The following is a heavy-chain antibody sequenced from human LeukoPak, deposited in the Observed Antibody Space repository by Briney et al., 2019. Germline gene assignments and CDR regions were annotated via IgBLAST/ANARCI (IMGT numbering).Heavy chain of an antibody. D-gene: IGHD3-22*01. V-gene: IGHV4-34*01. CDR2: INHSGST. Sequence: SETLSLTCAVYGGSFSGYYWSWIRQPPGKGLEWIGEINHSGSTNYNPSLKSRVTISVDTSKNQFSLKLSSVTAADTAVYYCARLKSRRTYYYDSSGYYYHDYWGQGTLVTVSS. CDR3: ARLKSRRTYYYDSSGYYYHDY. CDR1: GGSFSGYY. J-gene: IGHJ4*02.